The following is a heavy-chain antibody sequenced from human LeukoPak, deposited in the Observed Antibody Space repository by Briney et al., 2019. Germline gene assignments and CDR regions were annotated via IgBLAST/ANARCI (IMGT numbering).Heavy chain of an antibody. J-gene: IGHJ4*02. CDR3: AKVGGYDRYYFDY. Sequence: PGGSLRLSCAVSGFNFRSYAMSWVRQAPGKGLECVSGISGSGGSTHYADSVKGRFTISRDTSKNTLFLQMNSLRAEDTAVYYCAKVGGYDRYYFDYWGQGTLVTVSS. D-gene: IGHD5-12*01. V-gene: IGHV3-23*01. CDR1: GFNFRSYA. CDR2: ISGSGGST.